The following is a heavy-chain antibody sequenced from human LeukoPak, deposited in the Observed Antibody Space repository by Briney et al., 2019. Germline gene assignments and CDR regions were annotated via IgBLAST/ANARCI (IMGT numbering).Heavy chain of an antibody. CDR2: IYYSGST. V-gene: IGHV4-59*01. CDR3: ARSHSVWTSFDY. J-gene: IGHJ4*02. CDR1: GGSISSYY. Sequence: PSETLSLTCIVSGGSISSYYWSWIRQPPGKGLEWIGYIYYSGSTNYNPSLKSRVIISVDTSKNQFSLKLSSVTAADTAVYYCARSHSVWTSFDYWGQGTLVTVSS. D-gene: IGHD3/OR15-3a*01.